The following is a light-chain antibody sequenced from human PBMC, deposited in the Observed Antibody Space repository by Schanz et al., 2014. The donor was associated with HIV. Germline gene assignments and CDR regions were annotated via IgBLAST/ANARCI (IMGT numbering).Light chain of an antibody. J-gene: IGKJ1*01. Sequence: DIQMTQSPSTLSASVGDRVTISCRASQSISNWLAWYQQKPGKAPKLLISKASSLESGVPSRFSGSGSGTEFTLTISSLQPEDFATYYCQQSYSNTRTFGQGTKVEIK. V-gene: IGKV1-5*03. CDR3: QQSYSNTRT. CDR1: QSISNW. CDR2: KAS.